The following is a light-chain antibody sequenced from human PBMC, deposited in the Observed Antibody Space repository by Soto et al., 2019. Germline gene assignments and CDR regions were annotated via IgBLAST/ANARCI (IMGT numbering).Light chain of an antibody. Sequence: DIQMTQSPSSLSASVGDRVTIACLASQSISTYLHWYQQKPGKAPKLLIYAASTLQSGVPSRFSGSGSGTDFTLTISCLQSEDFATYYCQQYYSYPLTFGQGTKVDIK. CDR3: QQYYSYPLT. CDR2: AAS. V-gene: IGKV1-39*01. J-gene: IGKJ1*01. CDR1: QSISTY.